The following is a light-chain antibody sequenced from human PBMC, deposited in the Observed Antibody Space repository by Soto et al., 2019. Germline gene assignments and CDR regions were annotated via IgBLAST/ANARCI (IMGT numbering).Light chain of an antibody. V-gene: IGKV3-20*01. CDR1: QSVSSRS. CDR2: GAS. CDR3: QQYGSSAFT. Sequence: EIVLTQSPGTLSLSPGERATLSCRASQSVSSRSLAWYQQKPGQAPRLLIYGASSRATGIPDRFSGSGSGPGFTLTISRLEPEDSEVYYCQQYGSSAFTFGPGTKVDIK. J-gene: IGKJ3*01.